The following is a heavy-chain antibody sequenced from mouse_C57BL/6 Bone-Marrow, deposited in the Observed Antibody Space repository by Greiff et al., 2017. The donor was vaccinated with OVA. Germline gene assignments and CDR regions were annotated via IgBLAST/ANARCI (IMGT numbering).Heavy chain of an antibody. V-gene: IGHV1-26*01. CDR2: INPNNGGT. Sequence: QQSHGKSLEWIGDINPNNGGTSYNQKFKGKATLTVDKSSSTAYMELRSLTSEDSAVYYCARQGDYSPYYFDYWGQGTTLTVSS. CDR3: ARQGDYSPYYFDY. D-gene: IGHD2-12*01. J-gene: IGHJ2*01.